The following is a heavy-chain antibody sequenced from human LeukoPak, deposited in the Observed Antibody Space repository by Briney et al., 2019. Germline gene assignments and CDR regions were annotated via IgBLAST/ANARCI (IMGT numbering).Heavy chain of an antibody. Sequence: SETLSLTCAVSGGSISSSNWWSWVRQPPGKGLEWIGEIYHSGSTNYDPSLKSRVTISVDKSKNQFSLKLSSVTAADTAVYYCARALLWFGEWKGWFDPWGQGTLVTVSS. V-gene: IGHV4-4*02. CDR3: ARALLWFGEWKGWFDP. CDR2: IYHSGST. J-gene: IGHJ5*02. D-gene: IGHD3-10*01. CDR1: GGSISSSNW.